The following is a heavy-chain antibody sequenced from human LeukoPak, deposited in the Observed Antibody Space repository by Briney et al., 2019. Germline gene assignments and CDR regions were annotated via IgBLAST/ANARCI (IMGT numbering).Heavy chain of an antibody. CDR2: MNPNSGNT. V-gene: IGHV1-8*01. CDR3: ARVTQGAWFDP. J-gene: IGHJ5*02. CDR1: GYTFTSFD. D-gene: IGHD2-21*02. Sequence: ASVKVSCKASGYTFTSFDMNWVRQATGQGLEWMGWMNPNSGNTGYAQKFQGRVTITRNTSISTAYMELSSLRSEDTAVYYCARVTQGAWFDPWGQGTLVTVSS.